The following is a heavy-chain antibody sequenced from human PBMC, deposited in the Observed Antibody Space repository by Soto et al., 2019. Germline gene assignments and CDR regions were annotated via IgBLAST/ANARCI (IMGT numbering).Heavy chain of an antibody. CDR3: ARDEAYKWNDGGWFDP. CDR1: GYTFTSYG. V-gene: IGHV1-18*01. Sequence: QVQLVQSGAEVKKPGASVKVSCKASGYTFTSYGISWVRQASGQGLEWMGWISAYNGNTKYAQKLQATVTMTADTSTSTASMELRSLRSDDTAVSYCARDEAYKWNDGGWFDPWGQGTLVTVSS. CDR2: ISAYNGNT. J-gene: IGHJ5*02. D-gene: IGHD1-1*01.